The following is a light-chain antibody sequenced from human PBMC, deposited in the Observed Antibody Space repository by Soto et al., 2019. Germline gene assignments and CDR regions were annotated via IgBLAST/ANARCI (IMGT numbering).Light chain of an antibody. J-gene: IGLJ1*01. CDR3: SSYTSSSLYV. CDR2: EVS. Sequence: QSALTQPASVSGSPGQSITISCTGTSSDVGGYNSVSWYQQHPGKAPKLIIYEVSNRPSGVSNRFSGSKSGNTASLTISGLQAEDEADYYCSSYTSSSLYVFGTGTQLTVL. CDR1: SSDVGGYNS. V-gene: IGLV2-14*01.